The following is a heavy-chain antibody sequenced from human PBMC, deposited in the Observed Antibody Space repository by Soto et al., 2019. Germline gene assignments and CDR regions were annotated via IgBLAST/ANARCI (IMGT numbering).Heavy chain of an antibody. CDR3: ARGPLRYFDWLSKWNSQH. Sequence: VKVSCKASGYTFTSYAMHWVRQAPGQRLEWMGWINAGNGNTKYSQKFQGRVTITRDTSASTAYMELSSLRSEDTAVYYCARGPLRYFDWLSKWNSQHWGQGTLVTVSS. D-gene: IGHD3-9*01. V-gene: IGHV1-3*01. CDR1: GYTFTSYA. J-gene: IGHJ1*01. CDR2: INAGNGNT.